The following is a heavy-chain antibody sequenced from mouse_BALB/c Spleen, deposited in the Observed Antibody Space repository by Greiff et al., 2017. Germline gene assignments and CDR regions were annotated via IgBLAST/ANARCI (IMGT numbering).Heavy chain of an antibody. D-gene: IGHD2-1*01. Sequence: EVKLQESGPGLVKPSQSLSLTCTVTGYSITSDYAWNWIRQFPGNKLEWMGYISYSGSTSYNPSLKSRISITRDTSKNQFFLQLNSVTTEDTATYYCARVDGNYFDYWGQGTTLTVSS. J-gene: IGHJ2*01. CDR1: GYSITSDYA. CDR3: ARVDGNYFDY. CDR2: ISYSGST. V-gene: IGHV3-2*02.